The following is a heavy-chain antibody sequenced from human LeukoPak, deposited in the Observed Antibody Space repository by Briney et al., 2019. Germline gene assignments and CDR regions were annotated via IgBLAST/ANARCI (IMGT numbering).Heavy chain of an antibody. V-gene: IGHV4-30-2*01. Sequence: SETLSLTCTVSGGSISSGGYYWSWIRQPPGKGLEWIGYIYHSGSTYYNPSLKSRVTISVDRSKNQFSLKLSSVTAADTAVYYCAREFGSYNAFDIWGQGTMVTVSS. CDR2: IYHSGST. D-gene: IGHD1-26*01. CDR3: AREFGSYNAFDI. CDR1: GGSISSGGYY. J-gene: IGHJ3*02.